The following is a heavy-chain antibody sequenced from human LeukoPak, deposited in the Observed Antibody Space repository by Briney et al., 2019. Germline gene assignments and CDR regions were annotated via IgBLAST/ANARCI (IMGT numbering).Heavy chain of an antibody. Sequence: SVKVSCKPSGGTFSRYAISWVRQAPGQGLEWRGGMITIFGTANYAQTFQGRVTITAGKSTSTAYMELSSLRSEDTAVYYCARDTPYGSGSYYRFGYFQHWGQGTLVTVSS. V-gene: IGHV1-69*06. J-gene: IGHJ1*01. D-gene: IGHD3-10*01. CDR3: ARDTPYGSGSYYRFGYFQH. CDR1: GGTFSRYA. CDR2: MITIFGTA.